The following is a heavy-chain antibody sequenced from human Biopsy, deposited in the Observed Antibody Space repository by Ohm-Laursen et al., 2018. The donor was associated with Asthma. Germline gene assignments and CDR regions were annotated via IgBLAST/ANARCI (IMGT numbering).Heavy chain of an antibody. CDR3: ARGPEYVRSNGALDY. J-gene: IGHJ4*02. D-gene: IGHD2-2*01. Sequence: GASVKVSCKASGDSFSNYAISWVRQAPGQGLEWMGGIIPIFGTSNYAQKFQGRVTFTADESTSSAYMELSSLSSEDTALYYCARGPEYVRSNGALDYWGQGTLVTVSS. CDR1: GDSFSNYA. V-gene: IGHV1-69*13. CDR2: IIPIFGTS.